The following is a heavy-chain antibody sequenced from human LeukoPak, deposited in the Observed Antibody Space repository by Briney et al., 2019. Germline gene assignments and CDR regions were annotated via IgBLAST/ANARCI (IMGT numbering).Heavy chain of an antibody. J-gene: IGHJ3*02. V-gene: IGHV3-66*01. D-gene: IGHD2/OR15-2a*01. CDR1: GFTVSSNF. CDR2: IYSGGST. Sequence: GGSLTLSYAASGFTVSSNFLSWVRQAPGKGLEWVSVIYSGGSTYYTDSVKGRFTISRDISKNTLYLQMNSLRAEDTAVYYCAREILPSYAFDIWGQGTLVTVSS. CDR3: AREILPSYAFDI.